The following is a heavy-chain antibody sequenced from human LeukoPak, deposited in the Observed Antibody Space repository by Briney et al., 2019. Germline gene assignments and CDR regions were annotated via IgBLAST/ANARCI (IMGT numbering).Heavy chain of an antibody. Sequence: ASVKVSCKASGYTFTSYYMHWVRQAPGQGLEWMGIINPSGGSTSYAQKFQGRVTMTRDTSTSTVYMELSSLRSEDTAVYYCARVAVSTRLNYYYYYYMDVWGKGTTVTVSS. CDR2: INPSGGST. CDR1: GYTFTSYY. J-gene: IGHJ6*03. CDR3: ARVAVSTRLNYYYYYYMDV. V-gene: IGHV1-46*01. D-gene: IGHD2-2*01.